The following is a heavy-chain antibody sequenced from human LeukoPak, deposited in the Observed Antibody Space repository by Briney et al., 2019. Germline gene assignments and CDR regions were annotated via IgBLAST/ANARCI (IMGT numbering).Heavy chain of an antibody. Sequence: PSETLSLTCTVSGGSISSNYWSWIRQPPGKGLEWIGEINHSGSTNYNPSLKSRVTISVDTSKNQFSLKLSSVTAADTAVYYCARRSGYCSSTSCPRGYYYYYMDVWGKGTTVTVSS. CDR3: ARRSGYCSSTSCPRGYYYYYMDV. V-gene: IGHV4-34*01. J-gene: IGHJ6*03. D-gene: IGHD2-2*01. CDR1: GGSISSNY. CDR2: INHSGST.